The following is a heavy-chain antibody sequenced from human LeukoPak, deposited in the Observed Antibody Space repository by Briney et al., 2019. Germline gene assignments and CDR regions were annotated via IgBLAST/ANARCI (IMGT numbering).Heavy chain of an antibody. CDR3: ARFYYDSSGYYYFDY. Sequence: PSETLSLTCAVYGGSFSGYYWSWIRQPPAKGLELIGEINHSGSTNYNPSLKSRVTISVDTSKNQFSLKLSSVTAADTAVYYCARFYYDSSGYYYFDYWGQGTLVTVSS. V-gene: IGHV4-34*01. J-gene: IGHJ4*02. CDR2: INHSGST. CDR1: GGSFSGYY. D-gene: IGHD3-22*01.